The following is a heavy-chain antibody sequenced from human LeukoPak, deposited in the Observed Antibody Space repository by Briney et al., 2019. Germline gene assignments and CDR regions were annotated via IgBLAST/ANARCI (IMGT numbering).Heavy chain of an antibody. Sequence: GGSLRLSCAASGFTFSSYAMSWVRQAPGKGLEWVSAISGSGGSTYYADSVKGRFTISKDSAKNTLYLQMNSLRADDTAVYFCASGSMPYFWGQGTLVTVSS. D-gene: IGHD2/OR15-2a*01. CDR2: ISGSGGST. J-gene: IGHJ4*02. CDR1: GFTFSSYA. CDR3: ASGSMPYF. V-gene: IGHV3-23*01.